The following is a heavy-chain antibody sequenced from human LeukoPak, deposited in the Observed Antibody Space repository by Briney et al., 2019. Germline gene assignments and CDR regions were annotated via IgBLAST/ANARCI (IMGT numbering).Heavy chain of an antibody. V-gene: IGHV3-7*03. CDR1: GFTFSSYW. Sequence: GGSLRLSCAASGFTFSSYWMTWVRQAPGKGLEWVANINQDGSERYYVDSVKGRFTISRDNAKNSLYLQMNSLRAEDTALYYCAKDINYGGNSGLDYWGQGTLVTVSS. CDR2: INQDGSER. J-gene: IGHJ4*02. D-gene: IGHD4-23*01. CDR3: AKDINYGGNSGLDY.